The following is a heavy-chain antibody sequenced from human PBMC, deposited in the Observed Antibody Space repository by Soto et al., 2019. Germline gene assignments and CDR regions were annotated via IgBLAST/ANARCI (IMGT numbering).Heavy chain of an antibody. CDR2: IYHSGST. CDR1: GGSISSYY. J-gene: IGHJ5*02. CDR3: ARGGSYYYGSGSYPGGTFDP. Sequence: SETLSLTCTVSGGSISSYYWSWIRQPPGKGLEWIGDIYHSGSTNYNPSLKSRVTISVDTSKNQFSLKLSSVTAADTAVYYCARGGSYYYGSGSYPGGTFDPWGQGTLVTVSS. V-gene: IGHV4-59*12. D-gene: IGHD3-10*01.